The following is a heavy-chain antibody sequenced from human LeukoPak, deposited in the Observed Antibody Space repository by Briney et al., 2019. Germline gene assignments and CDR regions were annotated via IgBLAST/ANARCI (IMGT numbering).Heavy chain of an antibody. D-gene: IGHD2-2*01. CDR2: ISSSGSTI. CDR3: ASSAAAPLYGMDV. V-gene: IGHV3-11*01. J-gene: IGHJ6*02. Sequence: GSLRLSCAASGFTFSDYYMSWIRQAPGRGLEWVSYISSSGSTIYYEDSVKGRFTISRDNAKNSLYLQMNSLRAEDTAVYYCASSAAAPLYGMDVWGQGTTVTVSS. CDR1: GFTFSDYY.